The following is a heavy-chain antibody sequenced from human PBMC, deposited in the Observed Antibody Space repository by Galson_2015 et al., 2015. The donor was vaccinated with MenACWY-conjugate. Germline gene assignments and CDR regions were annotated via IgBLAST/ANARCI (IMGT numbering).Heavy chain of an antibody. Sequence: SLRLSCAASGFTFSTYWMSWVRQAPGKGLEWVANIKQDRSEKYYVDSVKGRFTISRDNAKNSLYLQMDSLRAGDTAVYYCARLARLLEVPITMGGYFGMDVWGQGTTVSVSS. D-gene: IGHD3-10*01. V-gene: IGHV3-7*03. J-gene: IGHJ6*02. CDR2: IKQDRSEK. CDR3: ARLARLLEVPITMGGYFGMDV. CDR1: GFTFSTYW.